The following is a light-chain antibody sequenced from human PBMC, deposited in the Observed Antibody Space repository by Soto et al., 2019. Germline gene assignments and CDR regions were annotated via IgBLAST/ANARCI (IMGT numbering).Light chain of an antibody. V-gene: IGKV1-39*01. CDR3: QQSYGSPWT. CDR2: AAS. Sequence: DIQMTQSPSSLSASVGDRVTVTCRASQSITTYLNWYQQKPGKAPKLLMYAASSLQSGVPSRFSGSGSGTEFTLTITSLQPEDFATYICQQSYGSPWTFGQGTKVEIK. J-gene: IGKJ1*01. CDR1: QSITTY.